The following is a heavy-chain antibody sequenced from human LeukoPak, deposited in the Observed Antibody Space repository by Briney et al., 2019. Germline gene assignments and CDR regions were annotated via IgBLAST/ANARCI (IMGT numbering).Heavy chain of an antibody. D-gene: IGHD3-3*01. CDR1: GFTFNTYA. CDR2: ISGSGGST. Sequence: GGSLRLSCAASGFTFNTYAMSWVRQAPGKGMDWVSGISGSGGSTIYADSVKGRFTISRDNSKKTLYLQMNSLRGEDTAVYYCAKEREYDFWSGYLYWGQGTLVTVSS. J-gene: IGHJ4*02. CDR3: AKEREYDFWSGYLY. V-gene: IGHV3-23*01.